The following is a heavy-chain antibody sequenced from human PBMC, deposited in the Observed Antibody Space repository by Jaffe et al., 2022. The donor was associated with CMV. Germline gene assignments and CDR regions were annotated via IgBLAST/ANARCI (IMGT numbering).Heavy chain of an antibody. CDR1: GFTFSSYS. V-gene: IGHV3-21*01. CDR2: ISSSSSYI. Sequence: EVQLVESGGGLVKPGGSLRLSCAASGFTFSSYSMNWVRQAPGKGLEWVSSISSSSSYIYYADSVKGRFTISRDNAKNSLYLQMNSLRAEDTAVYYCARDGDPGYYYYYYMDVWGKGTTVTVSS. J-gene: IGHJ6*03. CDR3: ARDGDPGYYYYYYMDV. D-gene: IGHD7-27*01.